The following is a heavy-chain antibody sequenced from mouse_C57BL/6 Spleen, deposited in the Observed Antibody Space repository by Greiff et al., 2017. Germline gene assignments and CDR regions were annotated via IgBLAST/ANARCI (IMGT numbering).Heavy chain of an antibody. CDR2: IDPNSGGT. J-gene: IGHJ2*01. CDR3: AREGVTTVVANDY. D-gene: IGHD1-1*01. V-gene: IGHV1-72*01. Sequence: VKLQQPGAELVKPGASVKLSCKASGYTFTSYWMHWVKQRPGRGLEWIGRIDPNSGGTKYNEKFKSKATLTVDKPSSTAYMQLSSLTSEDSAVYYCAREGVTTVVANDYWGQGTTLTVSS. CDR1: GYTFTSYW.